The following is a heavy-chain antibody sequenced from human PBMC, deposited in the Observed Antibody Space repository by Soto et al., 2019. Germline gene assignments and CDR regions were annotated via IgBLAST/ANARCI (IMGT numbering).Heavy chain of an antibody. J-gene: IGHJ4*02. V-gene: IGHV3-15*01. D-gene: IGHD2-8*01. Sequence: EVQLVESGGDLVKPGGSLRLSCIVSGLKFSDAWMNWVRQVPGKGLEWVGRIKSVGSGGTRDYAAPVRGRFTISRDDSKNTVYLQMDSLKTEDTAMYYCCWCGSINYYFNQWGQGTLVTVSS. CDR3: CWCGSINYYFNQ. CDR1: GLKFSDAW. CDR2: IKSVGSGGTR.